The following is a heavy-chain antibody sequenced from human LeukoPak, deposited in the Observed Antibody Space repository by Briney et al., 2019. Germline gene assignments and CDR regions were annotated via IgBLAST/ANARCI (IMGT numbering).Heavy chain of an antibody. D-gene: IGHD4-17*01. CDR2: ISGSCGST. J-gene: IGHJ4*02. CDR1: GFTFSSYA. Sequence: SGGSLRLSCAASGFTFSSYAESWVRQAPGKGLEWVSAISGSCGSTYYADSVKGRFTISRDNSKNTLYLQMNSLRAEDTAVYYCAKIYGDSTPSFDYWGQGTLVTVSS. CDR3: AKIYGDSTPSFDY. V-gene: IGHV3-23*01.